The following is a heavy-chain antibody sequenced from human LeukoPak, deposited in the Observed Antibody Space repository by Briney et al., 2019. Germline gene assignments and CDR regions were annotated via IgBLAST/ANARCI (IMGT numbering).Heavy chain of an antibody. V-gene: IGHV3-7*01. CDR3: ARETLGYCSGGSCYAFDY. J-gene: IGHJ4*02. Sequence: GGSLRLSCAASGFTFSSYWMSWVRQAPGKGLEWVANITQDGSEKYYVDSVKGRFTISRDNAKNSLYLQMNSLRAEDTAVYYCARETLGYCSGGSCYAFDYWGQGTLVSVSS. CDR1: GFTFSSYW. CDR2: ITQDGSEK. D-gene: IGHD2-15*01.